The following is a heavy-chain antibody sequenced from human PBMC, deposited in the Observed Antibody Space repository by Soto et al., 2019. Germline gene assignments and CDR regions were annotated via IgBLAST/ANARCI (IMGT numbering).Heavy chain of an antibody. Sequence: QVQLVQSGAEVKKPGSSVKVSCKASGGTFSSYAISWVRQAPGQGLEWMGGVIPIFGTANYAQKFQGRVTMTADESTSTAYMELSMLRSEDTAVYYCARHGGYSYGRADYWGQGTLVTVSS. J-gene: IGHJ4*02. D-gene: IGHD5-18*01. CDR1: GGTFSSYA. CDR3: ARHGGYSYGRADY. CDR2: VIPIFGTA. V-gene: IGHV1-69*01.